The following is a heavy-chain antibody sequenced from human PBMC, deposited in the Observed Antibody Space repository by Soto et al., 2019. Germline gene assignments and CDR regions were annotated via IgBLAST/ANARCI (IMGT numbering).Heavy chain of an antibody. Sequence: SETLSLTCTVSGGSISSSSYYWGWIRQPPGKGLEWIGYIYYSGSTNYNPSLKSRVTISVDTSKNQFSLKLSSVTAADTAVYYCARGHYDFWSGTPAPDYGMDVWGQGTTVTVSS. CDR1: GGSISSSSYY. J-gene: IGHJ6*02. V-gene: IGHV4-61*05. CDR2: IYYSGST. CDR3: ARGHYDFWSGTPAPDYGMDV. D-gene: IGHD3-3*01.